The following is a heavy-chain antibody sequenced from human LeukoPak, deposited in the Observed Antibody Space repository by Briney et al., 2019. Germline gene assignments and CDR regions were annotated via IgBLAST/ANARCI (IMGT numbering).Heavy chain of an antibody. D-gene: IGHD3-22*01. CDR1: GYTFTGYY. Sequence: GASVKVSCKASGYTFTGYYMHWVRQAPGQGLEWMGWINPNSGGTNYAQKFQGRVTMTRDTSISTAYMELSRLRSDDTAVYYCARVYYYDSSGYYISGIPAYFDYWGQGTLVTVSS. CDR3: ARVYYYDSSGYYISGIPAYFDY. CDR2: INPNSGGT. V-gene: IGHV1-2*02. J-gene: IGHJ4*02.